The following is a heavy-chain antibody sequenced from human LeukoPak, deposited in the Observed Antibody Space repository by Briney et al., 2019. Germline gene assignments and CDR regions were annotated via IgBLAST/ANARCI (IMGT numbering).Heavy chain of an antibody. J-gene: IGHJ4*02. CDR1: GFTFSTYA. CDR2: MSFDVNNK. V-gene: IGHV3-30*04. CDR3: ARGYCTSSSCYNDY. D-gene: IGHD2-2*02. Sequence: PGRSLRLSCVTSGFTFSTYAFHWVRQAPGKGLEWVATMSFDVNNKYYADSVRGRFTISRDNSKNTLYLQMNSLRAGDTAVYSCARGYCTSSSCYNDYWGQGTLVTVSS.